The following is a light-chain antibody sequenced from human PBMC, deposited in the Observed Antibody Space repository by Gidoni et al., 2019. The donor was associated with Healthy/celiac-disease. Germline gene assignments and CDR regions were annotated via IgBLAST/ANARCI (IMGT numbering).Light chain of an antibody. Sequence: DIQMTQSPSTLSASVGDRVPITCRASQSISSWLSWYQQKPGKAPKLLIYDASSLESGVPSRFSGSGSGTELTLTISSLQPDDFATYYCQQYNSYSWTFGQGTKVEIK. CDR2: DAS. J-gene: IGKJ1*01. CDR3: QQYNSYSWT. V-gene: IGKV1-5*01. CDR1: QSISSW.